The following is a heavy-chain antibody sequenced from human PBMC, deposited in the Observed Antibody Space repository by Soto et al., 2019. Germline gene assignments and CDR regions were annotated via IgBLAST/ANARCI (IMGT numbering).Heavy chain of an antibody. CDR2: ISAYNGNT. J-gene: IGHJ4*02. D-gene: IGHD3-22*01. CDR1: GYTFTSYG. V-gene: IGHV1-18*01. CDR3: ARAARYYYDSSGLLMRDY. Sequence: ASVKVSCKASGYTFTSYGISWVRQAPGQGLEWMGWISAYNGNTNYAQKLQGRVTMTTDTSTSTAYMELRSLRSDDTAVYYCARAARYYYDSSGLLMRDYWGQGTLVTVSS.